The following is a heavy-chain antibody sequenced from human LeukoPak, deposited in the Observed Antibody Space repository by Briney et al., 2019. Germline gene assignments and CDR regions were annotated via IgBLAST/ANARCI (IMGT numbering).Heavy chain of an antibody. Sequence: GGSLRLSCVASGFTFGDYYMSWIRQAPGKGLEWVSYIGTSSTYTNNADSVKGRFSISRDNAKNSLYLQMNSLRVEDAAVYYCARGESRDYWGQGTLVTVSS. CDR1: GFTFGDYY. CDR2: IGTSSTYT. CDR3: ARGESRDY. J-gene: IGHJ4*02. D-gene: IGHD5-24*01. V-gene: IGHV3-11*05.